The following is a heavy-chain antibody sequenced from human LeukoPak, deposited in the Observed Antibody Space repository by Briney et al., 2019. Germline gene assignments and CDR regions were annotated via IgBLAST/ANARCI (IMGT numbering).Heavy chain of an antibody. Sequence: PSETLSLTCTVSGGSIRSSSYYWGWIRQPAGKGLEWIGRIYTSGSTNYNPSLKSRVTISGDTSKNQFSLRLSSVTAADTAVYYCARASYSYDINGWVPFDYWGQGTLVTVSS. D-gene: IGHD3-22*01. V-gene: IGHV4-61*02. CDR2: IYTSGST. CDR1: GGSIRSSSYY. J-gene: IGHJ4*02. CDR3: ARASYSYDINGWVPFDY.